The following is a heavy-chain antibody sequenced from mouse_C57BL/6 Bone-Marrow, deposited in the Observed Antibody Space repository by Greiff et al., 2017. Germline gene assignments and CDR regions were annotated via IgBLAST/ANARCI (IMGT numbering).Heavy chain of an antibody. Sequence: QVQLQQSGAELVKPGASVKLSCKASGYTFTSYWMHWVKQRPGQGLEWIGMIHPNSGSTNYNEKFKSKATLTVDKSSSTAYMQLSSLTSEDSAVYYCAYDYGSSGVYWYFDVWGTGTTVTVSS. V-gene: IGHV1-64*01. J-gene: IGHJ1*03. CDR3: AYDYGSSGVYWYFDV. CDR2: IHPNSGST. D-gene: IGHD1-1*01. CDR1: GYTFTSYW.